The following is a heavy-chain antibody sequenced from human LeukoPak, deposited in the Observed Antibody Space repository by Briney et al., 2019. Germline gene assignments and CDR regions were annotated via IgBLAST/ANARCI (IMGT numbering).Heavy chain of an antibody. CDR2: IHQTGTT. CDR3: ARDRYCSDGVCRGPFDS. D-gene: IGHD2-8*01. CDR1: GYSFSSGYY. Sequence: SETLSLTCTVSGYSFSSGYYWGGSRQPPGKGLGGIGSIHQTGTTYFNPSLKSRVTMSVDPSRNQFSLGLNSVTAADPGVYYCARDRYCSDGVCRGPFDSWGQGTLVTVSS. J-gene: IGHJ4*02. V-gene: IGHV4-38-2*02.